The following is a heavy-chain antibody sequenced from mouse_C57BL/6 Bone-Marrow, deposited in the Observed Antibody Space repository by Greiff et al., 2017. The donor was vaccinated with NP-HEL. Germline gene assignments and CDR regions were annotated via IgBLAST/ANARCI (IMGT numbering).Heavy chain of an antibody. CDR2: IDPSDSYT. J-gene: IGHJ4*01. CDR3: ARGWLLKDYAMDY. V-gene: IGHV1-59*01. D-gene: IGHD2-3*01. CDR1: GYTFTSYW. Sequence: QVQLKEPGAELVRPGTSVKLSCKASGYTFTSYWMHWVKQRPGQGLEWIGVIDPSDSYTNYNQKFKGKATLTVDTSSSTAYMQLSSLTSEDSAVYYCARGWLLKDYAMDYWGQGTSVTVSS.